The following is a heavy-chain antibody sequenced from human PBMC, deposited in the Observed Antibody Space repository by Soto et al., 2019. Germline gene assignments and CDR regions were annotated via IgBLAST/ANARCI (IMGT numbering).Heavy chain of an antibody. D-gene: IGHD2-8*01. CDR3: ARDPEGRPTYYYFDF. CDR2: ISYDGSNK. V-gene: IGHV3-30-3*01. Sequence: PGGSLRLSCAASGFTFSSYAMHWVRQAPGKGLEWVAVISYDGSNKYYADSVKGRFTISRDNSKNTLYLQMNSLRAEDTAVYYCARDPEGRPTYYYFDFWGQGTLVTVSS. J-gene: IGHJ4*02. CDR1: GFTFSSYA.